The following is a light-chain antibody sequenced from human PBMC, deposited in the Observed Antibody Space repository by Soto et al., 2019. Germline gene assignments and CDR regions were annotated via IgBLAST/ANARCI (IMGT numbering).Light chain of an antibody. Sequence: QSVLTQPPSVSAAPGQKVTISCSGSSSNIGSNYVSWYQQLPGTAPKLLIYDNNKRPSGIPDRFSASKSGTSATLGITGLQTGDEADYYCGTWDSSLSAGEVFGGGTQLTVL. V-gene: IGLV1-51*01. CDR2: DNN. CDR1: SSNIGSNY. CDR3: GTWDSSLSAGEV. J-gene: IGLJ2*01.